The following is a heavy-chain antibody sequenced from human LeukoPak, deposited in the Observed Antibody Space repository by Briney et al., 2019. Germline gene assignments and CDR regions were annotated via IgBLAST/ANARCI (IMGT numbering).Heavy chain of an antibody. J-gene: IGHJ3*02. Sequence: GGPLRLSCEASGVTFVKYWMSWVRQAPGKGPEWVANMNQDGSEKYYVDSVKGRFTISRDNAKNSLYLQMNSLRAEDTAVYYCLLEWYDAFDIWGQGTMVTVSS. CDR3: LLEWYDAFDI. CDR2: MNQDGSEK. D-gene: IGHD3-3*01. V-gene: IGHV3-7*01. CDR1: GVTFVKYW.